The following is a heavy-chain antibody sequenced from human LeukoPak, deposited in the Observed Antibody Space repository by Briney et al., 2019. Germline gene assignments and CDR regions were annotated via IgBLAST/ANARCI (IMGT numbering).Heavy chain of an antibody. V-gene: IGHV4-59*02. CDR3: ARDTRRITMPYDAFDI. J-gene: IGHJ3*02. CDR1: GNSVSSYH. D-gene: IGHD3-10*01. CDR2: IYYSGNT. Sequence: SETLSLTCTVSGNSVSSYHWSWIRQPPGEGLEWIGYIYYSGNTNYNPSLKSRVTISVDTSKNQFSLKLSSVTAADTAVYYCARDTRRITMPYDAFDIWGQGTMVTVSS.